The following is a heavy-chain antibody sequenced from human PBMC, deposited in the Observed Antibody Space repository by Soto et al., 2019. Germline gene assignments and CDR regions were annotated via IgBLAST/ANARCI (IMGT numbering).Heavy chain of an antibody. V-gene: IGHV3-48*04. D-gene: IGHD2-15*01. J-gene: IGHJ6*02. CDR2: ISSSSGTI. CDR1: GFTFSTYS. Sequence: GGSLRLSCAASGFTFSTYSMNWVRQAPGKGLEWISYISSSSGTIHYTDYVKGRFTISRDNAKNSLYLQMNSLRAEDTAVYYCARDPSVVVVAATPYYYYGMDVWGQGTTVTVSS. CDR3: ARDPSVVVVAATPYYYYGMDV.